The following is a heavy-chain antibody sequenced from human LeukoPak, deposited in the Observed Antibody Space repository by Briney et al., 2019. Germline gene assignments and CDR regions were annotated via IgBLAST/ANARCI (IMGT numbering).Heavy chain of an antibody. CDR3: ARDPDYYGDLP. Sequence: GSLRLSCAASGFTFSSYSMNWVRQAPGKGLEWVSSISSSSSYIYYADSVKGRFTISRVNAKNSLYLQMNSLRAEDTAVYYCARDPDYYGDLPWGQGTLVTVSS. J-gene: IGHJ4*02. V-gene: IGHV3-21*01. D-gene: IGHD4-17*01. CDR1: GFTFSSYS. CDR2: ISSSSSYI.